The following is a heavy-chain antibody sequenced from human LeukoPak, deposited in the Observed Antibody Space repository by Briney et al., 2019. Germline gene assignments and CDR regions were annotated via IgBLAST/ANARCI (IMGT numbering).Heavy chain of an antibody. CDR3: ARVFIAAAGTSWGQESYYFDY. J-gene: IGHJ4*02. V-gene: IGHV4-59*08. D-gene: IGHD6-13*01. CDR2: IYYSGST. Sequence: PSETLSLTCTVSGGSISSYYWSWIRQPPGKGLEWIGYIYYSGSTNYNPSLKSRVTISVDTSKNQFSLKLSSVTAADTAVYYCARVFIAAAGTSWGQESYYFDYWGQGTLVTVSS. CDR1: GGSISSYY.